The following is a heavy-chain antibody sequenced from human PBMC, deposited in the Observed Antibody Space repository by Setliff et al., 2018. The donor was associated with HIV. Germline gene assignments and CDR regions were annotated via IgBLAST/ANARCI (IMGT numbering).Heavy chain of an antibody. CDR1: GYIFTGYY. CDR2: INAGNGNT. Sequence: ASVKVSCKAPGYIFTGYYMHWVRQAPGQRLEWMGWINAGNGNTKYSQKFQGRVTITRETSASIAYMELSSLRSEDTAVYYCARSFDILTGDLDYWGQGTLVTVSS. CDR3: ARSFDILTGDLDY. V-gene: IGHV1-3*01. J-gene: IGHJ4*02. D-gene: IGHD3-9*01.